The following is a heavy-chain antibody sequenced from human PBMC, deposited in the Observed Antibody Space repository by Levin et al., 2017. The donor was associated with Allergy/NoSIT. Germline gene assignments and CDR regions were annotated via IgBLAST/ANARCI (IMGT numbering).Heavy chain of an antibody. CDR2: INQHGGDK. CDR3: ARHTRVYYGMDM. CDR1: GITFSSYW. D-gene: IGHD1-26*01. J-gene: IGHJ6*02. V-gene: IGHV3-7*01. Sequence: GGSLRLSCAASGITFSSYWMSWVRQAPGKGLEWVANINQHGGDKNYVDSVKGRFTISRDNAKNSVFLEMNSLRAEDTGVYYCARHTRVYYGMDMWGQGTTVTVS.